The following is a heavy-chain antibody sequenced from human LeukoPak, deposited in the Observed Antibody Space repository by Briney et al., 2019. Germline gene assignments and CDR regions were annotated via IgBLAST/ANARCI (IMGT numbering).Heavy chain of an antibody. Sequence: GGSLRHSCAASGFTFSSYWMHWVRQDPGKGLVWVSRIKSDGSSTNYADSVKGRFTISRDNAKNTLYLQMNSLRAEDTAVYYCARVGMISYSFDYWGQGTLVTVSS. V-gene: IGHV3-74*01. D-gene: IGHD2-21*01. CDR1: GFTFSSYW. J-gene: IGHJ4*02. CDR2: IKSDGSST. CDR3: ARVGMISYSFDY.